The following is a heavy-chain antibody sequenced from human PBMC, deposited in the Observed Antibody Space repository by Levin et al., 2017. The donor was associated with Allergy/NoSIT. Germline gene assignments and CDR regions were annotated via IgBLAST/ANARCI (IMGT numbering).Heavy chain of an antibody. CDR2: ISSGSSGGANT. CDR1: GFTFSNYA. J-gene: IGHJ4*02. V-gene: IGHV3-23*01. D-gene: IGHD3-22*01. Sequence: LSLTCTTSGFTFSNYAMSWVRQAPGKGLEWVSAISSGSSGGANTNYADSVRGRFTISRDKSKNTLYLQMNSLRAEDTGVYYCADRKTGYFEYWGQGTLVTASS. CDR3: ADRKTGYFEY.